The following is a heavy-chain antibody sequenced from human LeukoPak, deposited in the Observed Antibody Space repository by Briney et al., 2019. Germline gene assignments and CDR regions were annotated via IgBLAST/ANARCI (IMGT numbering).Heavy chain of an antibody. CDR2: ISSSRDYI. V-gene: IGHV3-21*01. J-gene: IGHJ6*03. CDR1: GFTFITYT. CDR3: ARVERGYNLILRKDYYYYMDV. D-gene: IGHD5-24*01. Sequence: GGSLRLSCAASGFTFITYTMDWVRQAPRKGLEWVSSISSSRDYIYYADSVKGRFTISRDNAKNSLYLQMNSLRAEDTAIYYCARVERGYNLILRKDYYYYMDVWGKGTTITVSS.